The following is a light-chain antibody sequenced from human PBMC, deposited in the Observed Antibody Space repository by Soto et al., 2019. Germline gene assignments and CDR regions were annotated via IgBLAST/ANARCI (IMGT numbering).Light chain of an antibody. CDR3: QHRSSWPIT. V-gene: IGKV3-11*01. J-gene: IGKJ4*01. CDR1: QSVRRD. CDR2: DAS. Sequence: EVVLTQSPATLSLSPGERATISCRASQSVRRDLVWYQQKPGQAPRLLIYDASNRATGIPARFSGSGSGTEFTLTISSLEPEDFAVYYCQHRSSWPITFGGGTKVEIK.